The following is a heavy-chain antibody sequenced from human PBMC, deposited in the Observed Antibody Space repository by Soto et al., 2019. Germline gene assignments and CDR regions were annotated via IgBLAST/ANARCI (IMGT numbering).Heavy chain of an antibody. D-gene: IGHD3-22*01. CDR3: ARDRGYYDSSGYFDY. CDR2: ISSSDNII. V-gene: IGHV3-11*01. J-gene: IGHJ4*02. CDR1: GFIFSDYY. Sequence: LRLSCAASGFIFSDYYMSWIRQAPGKGLEWISYISSSDNIIYYADSVKGRFTIPRDNAKNSLYLQMNSLRAEDTAVYYCARDRGYYDSSGYFDYWGQGTLVTVSS.